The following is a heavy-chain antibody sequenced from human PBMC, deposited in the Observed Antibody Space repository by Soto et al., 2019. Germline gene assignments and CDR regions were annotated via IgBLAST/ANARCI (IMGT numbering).Heavy chain of an antibody. D-gene: IGHD2-2*01. V-gene: IGHV1-18*04. CDR1: GYTFTSYG. CDR3: ARERYCSSTSCYIYYYYYGMDV. J-gene: IGHJ6*02. CDR2: ISAYNGNT. Sequence: GASVKVSCKASGYTFTSYGISWVRQAPGQGLEWMGWISAYNGNTNYAQKLQGRVTMTTDTSTSTAYMELRSLRSDDTAVYYCARERYCSSTSCYIYYYYYGMDVWGQGTTVTVS.